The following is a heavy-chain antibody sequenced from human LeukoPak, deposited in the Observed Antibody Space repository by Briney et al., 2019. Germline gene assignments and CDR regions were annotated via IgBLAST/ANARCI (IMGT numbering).Heavy chain of an antibody. V-gene: IGHV3-66*01. Sequence: PGGSLRLSCAASGFTVNSNDMSWVRQAPGKGLEWVSVIDTGGRTYYADSVKGRFTISTDNSKNTLDLQMDSLRAEGTAVYYCARVFRPSLTVFIIRGAFDIWGQGTMVTVSS. D-gene: IGHD3-3*01. J-gene: IGHJ3*02. CDR1: GFTVNSND. CDR3: ARVFRPSLTVFIIRGAFDI. CDR2: IDTGGRT.